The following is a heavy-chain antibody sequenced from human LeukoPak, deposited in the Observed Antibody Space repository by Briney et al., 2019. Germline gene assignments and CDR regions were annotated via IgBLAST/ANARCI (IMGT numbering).Heavy chain of an antibody. CDR2: IYYSGST. CDR3: ARDGGTLDY. V-gene: IGHV4-59*08. D-gene: IGHD4-23*01. CDR1: GGSISSYY. Sequence: SETLSLTCSVSGGSISSYYWSWIRQPPGKGLEWIGYIYYSGSTNYNPSLKSRVTISVDTSKNQFSLKLSSVTAADTAVYYCARDGGTLDYWGQGTLVTVSS. J-gene: IGHJ4*02.